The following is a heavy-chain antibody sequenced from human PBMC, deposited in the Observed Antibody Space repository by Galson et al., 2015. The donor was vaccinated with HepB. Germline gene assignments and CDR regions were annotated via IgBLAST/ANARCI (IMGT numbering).Heavy chain of an antibody. CDR2: ISYDGSNK. D-gene: IGHD2-2*01. J-gene: IGHJ6*02. V-gene: IGHV3-30*18. Sequence: SLRLSCAASGFTFSSYGMHWVRQAPGKGLEWVAVISYDGSNKYYADSVKGRFTISRDNSKNTLYLQMNSLRAEDTAVYYCAKGRMVVPAATKYYYYGMDVWGQGTTVTVSS. CDR3: AKGRMVVPAATKYYYYGMDV. CDR1: GFTFSSYG.